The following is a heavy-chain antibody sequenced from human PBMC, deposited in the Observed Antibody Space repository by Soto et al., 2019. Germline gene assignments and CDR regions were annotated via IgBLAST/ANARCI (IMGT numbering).Heavy chain of an antibody. CDR1: GFTFTKAW. J-gene: IGHJ4*02. V-gene: IGHV3-15*01. CDR3: TTDLRPVPGTRRYFDY. D-gene: IGHD2-2*01. Sequence: DVQLVESGGGLVEPGGSHRLSCVVSGFTFTKAWMSWVRRAPGQGLEWVGRIKSKADGGTTEYAESLKGRFTISRDDSADTLSLQMNSLKTEDTAIYYCTTDLRPVPGTRRYFDYWGPGILVTVSS. CDR2: IKSKADGGTT.